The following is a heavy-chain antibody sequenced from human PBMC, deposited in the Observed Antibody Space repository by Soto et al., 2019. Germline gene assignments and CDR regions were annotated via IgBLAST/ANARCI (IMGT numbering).Heavy chain of an antibody. CDR1: GGSISSSSYY. V-gene: IGHV4-39*01. J-gene: IGHJ4*02. D-gene: IGHD5-12*01. CDR2: IYYSGST. Sequence: SETLSLTCTVSGGSISSSSYYWGWIRQPPGKGLEWIGSIYYSGSTYYNPSLKSRVTISVDTSKNQFSLKLSSVTAADTAVYYCASLGAYSGYELDWGQGTLVTVSS. CDR3: ASLGAYSGYELD.